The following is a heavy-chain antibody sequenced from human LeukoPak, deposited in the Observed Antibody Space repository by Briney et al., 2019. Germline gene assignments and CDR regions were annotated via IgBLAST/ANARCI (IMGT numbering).Heavy chain of an antibody. Sequence: ASVKVSCKASGYTFTGYYMHWVRQAPGQGLEWMGWINPNSGGTNYAQKFQGRVTMTRNTSISTAYMELSSLRSEDTAVYYCARGGAYYYGSGSYYNVATDWGQGTLVTVSS. CDR2: INPNSGGT. CDR1: GYTFTGYY. D-gene: IGHD3-10*01. V-gene: IGHV1-2*02. CDR3: ARGGAYYYGSGSYYNVATD. J-gene: IGHJ4*02.